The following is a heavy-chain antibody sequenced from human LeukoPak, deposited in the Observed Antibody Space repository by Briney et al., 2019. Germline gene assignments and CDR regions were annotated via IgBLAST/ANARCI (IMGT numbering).Heavy chain of an antibody. CDR2: IYTSGTT. D-gene: IGHD3-10*01. J-gene: IGHJ4*02. CDR3: ARDNNYYGSGSYHDY. CDR1: GGSISNYY. V-gene: IGHV4-4*07. Sequence: NLSETLSLTCTVSGGSISNYYWSWVRQPAGKGLEWIGRIYTSGTTHYNPSLKSRVTMSVDTSKNQFSLNLSSVTAADTAVYYCARDNNYYGSGSYHDYWGQGTLVTVSS.